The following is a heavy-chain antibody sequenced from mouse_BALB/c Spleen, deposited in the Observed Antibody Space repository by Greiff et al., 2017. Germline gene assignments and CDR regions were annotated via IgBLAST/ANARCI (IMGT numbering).Heavy chain of an antibody. CDR1: GFTFSSYG. D-gene: IGHD2-3*01. J-gene: IGHJ3*01. CDR2: ISSGGSYT. V-gene: IGHV5-6*01. CDR3: ARHPDGYSPEFAY. Sequence: EVKLVESGGDLVKPGGSLKLSCAASGFTFSSYGMSWVRQTPDKRLEWVATISSGGSYTYYPDSVKGRFTISRDNAKNTLYLQMSSLKSEDTAMYYCARHPDGYSPEFAYWGQGTLVTVSA.